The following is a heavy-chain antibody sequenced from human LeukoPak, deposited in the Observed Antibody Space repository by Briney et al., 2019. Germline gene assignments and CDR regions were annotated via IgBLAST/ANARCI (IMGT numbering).Heavy chain of an antibody. D-gene: IGHD6-19*01. CDR2: IYTSGST. CDR1: GGSISSGSYY. J-gene: IGHJ4*02. V-gene: IGHV4-61*02. CDR3: ARVRCNSSGSCHFDY. Sequence: PSQTLSLTCTVSGGSISSGSYYWSWIRQPAGKGLEWIGRIYTSGSTNYNPSLKSRVTISVDTSKNQFSRKLSSVTAADTAVYYCARVRCNSSGSCHFDYWGQGTLVTVSS.